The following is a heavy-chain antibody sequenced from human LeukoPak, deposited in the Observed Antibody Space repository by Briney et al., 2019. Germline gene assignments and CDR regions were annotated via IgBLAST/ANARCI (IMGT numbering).Heavy chain of an antibody. CDR2: IYYSGST. CDR3: ARLGYYDILTDDY. D-gene: IGHD3-9*01. J-gene: IGHJ4*02. CDR1: GGSISSSSYY. Sequence: SETLPLTCTVSGGSISSSSYYWGWIRQPPGKGLEWIGSIYYSGSTYYNPSLKSRVTISVDTSKNQFSLKLSSVTAADTAVYYCARLGYYDILTDDYWGQGTLVTVSS. V-gene: IGHV4-39*07.